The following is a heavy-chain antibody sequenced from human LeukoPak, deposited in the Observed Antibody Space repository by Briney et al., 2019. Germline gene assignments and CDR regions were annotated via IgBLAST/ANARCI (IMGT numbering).Heavy chain of an antibody. J-gene: IGHJ5*02. Sequence: SETLSLTCAVYGGSFSGYYWSWIRQPPGKGLEWIGEINHSGSTNYNPSLKSRVTISVDTSKNQFSLKLSSVTAADTAVYYCAGGRNDYGDYGWFDPWGQGTLVTVSS. CDR1: GGSFSGYY. V-gene: IGHV4-34*01. D-gene: IGHD4-17*01. CDR2: INHSGST. CDR3: AGGRNDYGDYGWFDP.